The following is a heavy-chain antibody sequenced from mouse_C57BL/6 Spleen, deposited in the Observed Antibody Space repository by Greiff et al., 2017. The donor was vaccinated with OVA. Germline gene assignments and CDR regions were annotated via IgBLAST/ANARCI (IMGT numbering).Heavy chain of an antibody. CDR3: ARFYGKGGFDY. Sequence: QVQLQQSGAELVKPGASVKLSCKASGYTFTSYWMHWVKQRPGQGLEWIGMIHPNSGSTNYNEKFKSKATLTVDKSSSTAYMQLSSLTSEDSAVYYCARFYGKGGFDYWGQGTTLTVSS. CDR1: GYTFTSYW. V-gene: IGHV1-64*01. CDR2: IHPNSGST. J-gene: IGHJ2*01. D-gene: IGHD2-1*01.